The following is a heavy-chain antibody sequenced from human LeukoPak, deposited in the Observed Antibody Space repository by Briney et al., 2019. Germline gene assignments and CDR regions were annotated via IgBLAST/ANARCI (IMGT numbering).Heavy chain of an antibody. V-gene: IGHV4-61*02. CDR3: ATWGVGMGTIRDY. Sequence: SETLSLTCTVSGVSITSTSYYWSWIRQPAGKGLEWIGRLYTSGSTIYNPSLESRLTMSLDTSKNTFSLKLRSATAADTAVYYCATWGVGMGTIRDYWGQGTLVTVSS. CDR2: LYTSGST. D-gene: IGHD5-24*01. CDR1: GVSITSTSYY. J-gene: IGHJ4*02.